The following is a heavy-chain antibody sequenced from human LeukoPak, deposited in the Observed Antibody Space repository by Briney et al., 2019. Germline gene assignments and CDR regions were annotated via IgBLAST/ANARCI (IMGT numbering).Heavy chain of an antibody. V-gene: IGHV1-69*04. D-gene: IGHD6-19*01. CDR1: AGTFSSYA. Sequence: SGNLSCKASAGTFSSYAISWVRQAPGQGLEWMGRIIPILGIANYAQKYQGRVTITADKSTSTAYMELSSLRSEDTAVYYSARGYSSGWYSTDYWGQGTLVTVSS. J-gene: IGHJ4*02. CDR2: IIPILGIA. CDR3: ARGYSSGWYSTDY.